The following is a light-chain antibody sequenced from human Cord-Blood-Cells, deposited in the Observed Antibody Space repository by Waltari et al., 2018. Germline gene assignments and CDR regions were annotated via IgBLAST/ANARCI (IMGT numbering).Light chain of an antibody. J-gene: IGKJ3*01. V-gene: IGKV1-5*03. CDR1: QSISSW. Sequence: DIQMTQSPSTLSASVGDRVTITCRASQSISSWFAWYQQKPGKALKLLIYKASSLESGVPSRFTGSGSRTEFTLTISSLQPYDFATYYCQQYNSYSFTFGPGTKVYIK. CDR3: QQYNSYSFT. CDR2: KAS.